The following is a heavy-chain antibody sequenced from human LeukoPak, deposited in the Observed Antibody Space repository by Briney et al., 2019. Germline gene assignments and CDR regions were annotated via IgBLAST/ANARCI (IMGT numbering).Heavy chain of an antibody. J-gene: IGHJ6*02. D-gene: IGHD2-2*03. Sequence: GGSLRLSRAASGFTFSSYSMNWVRQAPGKGLEWVSSISSSSSYIYYADSVKGRFTISRDNAKNSLYLQMNSLRAEDTAVYYCASVGIVVVPATDGMDVWGQGTTVTVSS. CDR3: ASVGIVVVPATDGMDV. V-gene: IGHV3-21*01. CDR2: ISSSSSYI. CDR1: GFTFSSYS.